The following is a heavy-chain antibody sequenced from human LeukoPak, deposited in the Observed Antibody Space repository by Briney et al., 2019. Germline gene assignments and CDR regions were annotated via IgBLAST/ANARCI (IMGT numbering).Heavy chain of an antibody. Sequence: SETLSLTCAVYGGSFSGYYWSWIRQPPGKGLEWIGEINHSGSTNYNPSLKSRVTISVDTSKNQFSLKLSSVTAADTAVYYCASSGWNYDDAFDIWGQGTTVTVSS. CDR3: ASSGWNYDDAFDI. J-gene: IGHJ3*02. D-gene: IGHD1-7*01. CDR1: GGSFSGYY. V-gene: IGHV4-34*01. CDR2: INHSGST.